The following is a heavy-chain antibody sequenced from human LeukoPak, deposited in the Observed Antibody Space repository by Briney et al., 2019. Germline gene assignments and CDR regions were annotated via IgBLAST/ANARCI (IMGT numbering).Heavy chain of an antibody. Sequence: PGGSLRLSCAASGFTFSSYWMSWVRQAPGKGLEWVANIKQDGSEKYYVDSVKGRFTISRDNAKNSLYLQMNSLRAEDTAVYYCARDGSGSYLPFDYWGQGTLVTVSS. CDR2: IKQDGSEK. CDR1: GFTFSSYW. D-gene: IGHD1-26*01. CDR3: ARDGSGSYLPFDY. J-gene: IGHJ4*02. V-gene: IGHV3-7*01.